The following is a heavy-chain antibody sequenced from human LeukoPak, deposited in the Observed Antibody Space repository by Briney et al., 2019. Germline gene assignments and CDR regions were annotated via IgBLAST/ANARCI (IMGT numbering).Heavy chain of an antibody. V-gene: IGHV3-23*01. CDR2: ISGSGGST. CDR3: AKDTEEKQWLVPQNAFDI. J-gene: IGHJ3*02. CDR1: GFTFSSYA. D-gene: IGHD6-19*01. Sequence: GGSLRLSCAASGFTFSSYAMSWVRQAPGKGLEWVSAISGSGGSTYYADSVKGRFTISGDNSKNTLCLQINSLRAEDTAVYYCAKDTEEKQWLVPQNAFDIWGQGTMVTVSS.